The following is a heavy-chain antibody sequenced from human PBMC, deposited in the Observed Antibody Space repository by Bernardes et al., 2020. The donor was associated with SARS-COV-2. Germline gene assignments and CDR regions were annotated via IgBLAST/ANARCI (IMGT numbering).Heavy chain of an antibody. D-gene: IGHD3-10*01. CDR2: IRNKANTYIT. J-gene: IGHJ4*02. CDR3: AREVSYYGSGKYDHYFDS. V-gene: IGHV3-72*01. CDR1: GFRFSDYY. Sequence: GGSLRLSCAASGFRFSDYYMDWVRQAPGKGLEWVGRIRNKANTYITHYAASVEGRFTVSRDDSKNSLYLQMNSLKTEDTAVYYCAREVSYYGSGKYDHYFDSWGQGILVTVSS.